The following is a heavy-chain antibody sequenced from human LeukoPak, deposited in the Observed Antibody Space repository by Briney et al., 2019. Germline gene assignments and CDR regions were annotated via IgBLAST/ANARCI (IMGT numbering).Heavy chain of an antibody. V-gene: IGHV3-13*01. D-gene: IGHD6-13*01. J-gene: IGHJ4*02. CDR1: GFTFSSYD. CDR3: ARAPKRGGSSWYFFDY. Sequence: GGSLRLSCAASGFTFSSYDMHWVRQATGKGLEWVSAIGTAGDTYYPGSVKGRFTISRENAKNSLYLQMNSLRAGDTAVYYCARAPKRGGSSWYFFDYWGQGTLVTVSS. CDR2: IGTAGDT.